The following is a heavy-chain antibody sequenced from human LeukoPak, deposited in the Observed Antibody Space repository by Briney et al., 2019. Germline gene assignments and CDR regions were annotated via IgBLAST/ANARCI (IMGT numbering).Heavy chain of an antibody. V-gene: IGHV3-7*01. D-gene: IGHD3-16*01. CDR3: ARDPDSDNAWGWFDS. J-gene: IGHJ5*01. Sequence: GGSLRLSCAASGFTFSRTWMSWVRHSPGKGLEWVANINGGGSEEYYVDSVKGRFTISRANARSSLYLQMNNLRGEDTAVYYCARDPDSDNAWGWFDSWGQGTVVTVSS. CDR1: GFTFSRTW. CDR2: INGGGSEE.